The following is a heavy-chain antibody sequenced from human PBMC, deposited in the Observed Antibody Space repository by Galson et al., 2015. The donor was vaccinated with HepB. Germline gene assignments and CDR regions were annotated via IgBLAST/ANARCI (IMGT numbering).Heavy chain of an antibody. D-gene: IGHD1-1*01. CDR2: IYWDDDK. CDR1: GFSLTASGVG. V-gene: IGHV2-5*02. J-gene: IGHJ5*01. CDR3: VYRSNNWDWFDS. Sequence: PALVKPTQTLTLTCTFSGFSLTASGVGVGWIRQPPGKALDWLALIYWDDDKRYSPSLKSRLTITKDASKDQVVLTMTNMDPVDTATYYCVYRSNNWDWFDSWGQGTLVTVSS.